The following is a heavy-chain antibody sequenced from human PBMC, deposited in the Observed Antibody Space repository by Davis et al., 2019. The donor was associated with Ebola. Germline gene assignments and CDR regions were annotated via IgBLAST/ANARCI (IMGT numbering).Heavy chain of an antibody. J-gene: IGHJ3*02. V-gene: IGHV1-18*01. Sequence: ASVKVSCKSSGSTFSNSAISWVRQAPGQGLEWMGWISAYNGNTNYAQKVQGRVTMTTDTSTGTAYLDLKSLRSDDTAVYFCARTSIVGTTTTASDIWGQGTLVTVSS. CDR2: ISAYNGNT. CDR3: ARTSIVGTTTTASDI. D-gene: IGHD1-26*01. CDR1: GSTFSNSA.